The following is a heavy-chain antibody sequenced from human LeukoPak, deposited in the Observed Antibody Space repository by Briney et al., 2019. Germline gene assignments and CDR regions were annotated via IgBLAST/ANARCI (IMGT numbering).Heavy chain of an antibody. J-gene: IGHJ4*02. Sequence: PSETLSLTCTVSGGSLSSCSYYWRWIRQPAGKGLEWIRRIYTSGSNNYNPSLKNRVTISVDTSKSQFTLKLSSVTAADTAVYYCAREIGRGTGAFDYWGQGTLVTVSS. CDR3: AREIGRGTGAFDY. CDR1: GGSLSSCSYY. CDR2: IYTSGSN. V-gene: IGHV4-61*02. D-gene: IGHD3-10*01.